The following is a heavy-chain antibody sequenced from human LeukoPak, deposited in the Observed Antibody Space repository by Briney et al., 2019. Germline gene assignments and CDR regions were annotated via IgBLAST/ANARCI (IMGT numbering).Heavy chain of an antibody. J-gene: IGHJ4*02. CDR1: GFTFSSYA. D-gene: IGHD1-26*01. Sequence: PGRSLRLSCAASGFTFSSYAMHWVRQAPGKGLEWVAVISYDGSNKYYADSVKGRFTISRDNSKNTLYLQMNSLRAEDTAVYYCARDGDSGSYDIGYWGQGTLVTVSS. CDR2: ISYDGSNK. V-gene: IGHV3-30*04. CDR3: ARDGDSGSYDIGY.